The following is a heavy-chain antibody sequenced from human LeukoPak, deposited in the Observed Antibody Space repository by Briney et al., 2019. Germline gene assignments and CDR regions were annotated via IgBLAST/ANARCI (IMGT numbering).Heavy chain of an antibody. J-gene: IGHJ4*02. CDR3: ARQDYYDSSGYYAYYFDY. CDR1: GGSISSYY. D-gene: IGHD3-22*01. V-gene: IGHV4-59*08. Sequence: SETLSLTCSVSGGSISSYYWSWIRQPPGKGLEWIGYIYNSGSTNYNPSPKSRVTISVDTSKKQFSLKVSSVTAADTAVYYCARQDYYDSSGYYAYYFDYWGQGTLVTVSS. CDR2: IYNSGST.